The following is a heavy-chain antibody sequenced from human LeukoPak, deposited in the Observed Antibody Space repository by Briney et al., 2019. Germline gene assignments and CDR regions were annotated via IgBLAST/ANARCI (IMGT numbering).Heavy chain of an antibody. CDR2: ISAYNGNT. J-gene: IGHJ4*02. CDR1: GGTFSSYA. Sequence: ASVKVSCKASGGTFSSYAISWVRQAPGQGLEWMGWISAYNGNTNYAQKLQGRVTMTTDTSTSTAYMELRSLRSDDTAVYYCARGYSSGWADYWGQGTLVTVSS. V-gene: IGHV1-18*01. D-gene: IGHD6-19*01. CDR3: ARGYSSGWADY.